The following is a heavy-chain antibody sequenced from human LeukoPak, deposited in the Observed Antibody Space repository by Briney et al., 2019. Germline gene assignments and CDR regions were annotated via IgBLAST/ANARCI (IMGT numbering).Heavy chain of an antibody. D-gene: IGHD2-15*01. J-gene: IGHJ1*01. V-gene: IGHV4-34*01. CDR2: INHSGST. CDR1: GGSFSGYY. Sequence: SETLSLTCAVYGGSFSGYYWSWIRQPPGKGLEWIGEINHSGSTNYSPSLKSRVTISVDTSKNQFSLKLSSVTAADTAVYYCARGILGYCSGGSCYSFPHWGRGTLVTVSS. CDR3: ARGILGYCSGGSCYSFPH.